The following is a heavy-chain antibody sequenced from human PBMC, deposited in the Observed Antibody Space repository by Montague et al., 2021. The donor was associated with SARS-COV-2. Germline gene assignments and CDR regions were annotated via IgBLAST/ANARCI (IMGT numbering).Heavy chain of an antibody. CDR2: IYYSGST. J-gene: IGHJ3*02. CDR1: GGSISSYY. Sequence: SETLSLTCTASGGSISSYYWSWTRQPPGKRLEWIGYIYYSGSTNYNPSLKSRVTISVDTSKNQFSLKLSSVTAADTAVYYCARVGVPYYDILTGYYIEGSDAFVIWGQRTMVTVSS. V-gene: IGHV4-59*13. D-gene: IGHD3-9*01. CDR3: ARVGVPYYDILTGYYIEGSDAFVI.